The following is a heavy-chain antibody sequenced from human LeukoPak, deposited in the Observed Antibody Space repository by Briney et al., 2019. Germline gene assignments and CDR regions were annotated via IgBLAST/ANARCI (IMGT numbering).Heavy chain of an antibody. J-gene: IGHJ5*02. V-gene: IGHV3-21*01. CDR2: ISSSSSYI. Sequence: GGSLRLSCAASGFTFSSYSMNWVRQAPGKGLEWVSSISSSSSYIYYADSVKGRFTISRDSAKNSLYLQMNSLRAEDTAVYYCARDRVVVVPAAIWFDPWGQGTLVTVSS. CDR3: ARDRVVVVPAAIWFDP. CDR1: GFTFSSYS. D-gene: IGHD2-2*01.